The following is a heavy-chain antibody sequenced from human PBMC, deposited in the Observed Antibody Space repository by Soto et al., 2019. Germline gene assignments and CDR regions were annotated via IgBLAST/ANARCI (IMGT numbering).Heavy chain of an antibody. CDR1: GGSISSGGYY. CDR2: IYYSGST. CDR3: ARGSFHPRVDTVSPGRRQWFDP. J-gene: IGHJ5*02. D-gene: IGHD4-4*01. V-gene: IGHV4-31*03. Sequence: SETLSLTCTVSGGSISSGGYYWSWIRQHPGKGLEWIGYIYYSGSTYYNPSLKSRVTISVDTSKNQFSLKLSSVTAADTAVYYCARGSFHPRVDTVSPGRRQWFDPWGQGTLVTVSS.